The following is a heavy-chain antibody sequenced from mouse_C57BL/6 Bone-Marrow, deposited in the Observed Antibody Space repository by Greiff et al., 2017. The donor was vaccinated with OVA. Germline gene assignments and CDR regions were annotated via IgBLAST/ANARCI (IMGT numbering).Heavy chain of an antibody. Sequence: QVHVKQSGPELVKPGASVKISCKASGYAFSSSWMNWVKQRPGKGLEWIGRIYPGDGDTNYNGKFKGTATLTADKSSSTAYMQLSSLTSEDSAVYFCARMRDYRYFDVWGTGTTVTVSS. CDR1: GYAFSSSW. J-gene: IGHJ1*03. D-gene: IGHD2-4*01. CDR2: IYPGDGDT. CDR3: ARMRDYRYFDV. V-gene: IGHV1-82*01.